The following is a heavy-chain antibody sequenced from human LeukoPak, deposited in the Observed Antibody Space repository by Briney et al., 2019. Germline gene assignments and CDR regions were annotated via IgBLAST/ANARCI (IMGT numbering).Heavy chain of an antibody. D-gene: IGHD3-10*01. J-gene: IGHJ6*03. CDR1: GYTFTSYG. CDR3: ARDSAITMVRGVIRDNYYYYYMDV. V-gene: IGHV1-18*01. CDR2: ISAYNGNT. Sequence: ASVKVSCKASGYTFTSYGISWVRQAPGQGLEWMGWISAYNGNTNYAQKLQGRVTMTTDTSTSTAYMEPRSLRSDDTAVYYCARDSAITMVRGVIRDNYYYYYMDVWGKGTTVTISS.